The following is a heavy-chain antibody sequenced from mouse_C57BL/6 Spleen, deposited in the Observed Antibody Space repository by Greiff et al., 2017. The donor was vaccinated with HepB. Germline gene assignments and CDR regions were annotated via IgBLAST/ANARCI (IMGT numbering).Heavy chain of an antibody. CDR1: GYAFSSYW. CDR3: AREGRLYGSSYDY. D-gene: IGHD1-1*01. CDR2: IYPGDGDT. J-gene: IGHJ2*01. V-gene: IGHV1-80*01. Sequence: VQLQQSGAELVKPGASVKISCKASGYAFSSYWMNWVKQRPGKGLEWIGQIYPGDGDTNYNGKFKGKATLTADKSSSTAYMQLSSLTSEDSAVYFWAREGRLYGSSYDYWGQGTTLTVSS.